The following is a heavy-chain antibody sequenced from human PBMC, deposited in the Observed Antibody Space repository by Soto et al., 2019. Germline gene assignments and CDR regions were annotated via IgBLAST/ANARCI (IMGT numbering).Heavy chain of an antibody. D-gene: IGHD3-3*01. CDR3: AREYYDFWSVTYSYYGLDV. Sequence: PSETLSLTCTVSGGSISRYYWSWIRQAPGMGLEWIGNIFSSGSTNYNPSLKSRVAISVDTSKNQVSLKLNAVTTADTAVYYCAREYYDFWSVTYSYYGLDVWGQGTTVTVSS. CDR1: GGSISRYY. J-gene: IGHJ6*02. CDR2: IFSSGST. V-gene: IGHV4-59*01.